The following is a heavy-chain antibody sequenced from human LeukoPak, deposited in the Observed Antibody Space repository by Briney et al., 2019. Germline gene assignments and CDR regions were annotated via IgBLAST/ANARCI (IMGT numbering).Heavy chain of an antibody. Sequence: SQTLSLTCAISGDSVSSNSALWNWIRQSPSRGLEWLGRAYYRSKWYTDYAESVKSRITINPNTSKNQFSLQLNSVTPEDTAVYYCATVLSGRAVMDYWGQRTLVTVYS. V-gene: IGHV6-1*01. CDR2: AYYRSKWYT. J-gene: IGHJ4*02. CDR1: GDSVSSNSAL. D-gene: IGHD3-10*01. CDR3: ATVLSGRAVMDY.